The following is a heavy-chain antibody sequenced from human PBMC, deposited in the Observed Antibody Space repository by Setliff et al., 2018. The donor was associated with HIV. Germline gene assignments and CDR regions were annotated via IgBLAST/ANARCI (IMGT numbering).Heavy chain of an antibody. D-gene: IGHD6-19*01. J-gene: IGHJ4*02. CDR1: GGSISSHH. V-gene: IGHV4-59*11. Sequence: PSETLSLTCSVSGGSISSHHWTWIRQSPGKGLEWIGSVYYSGDTDYNPSLKSRVSTSVDTSKNQFSLKLSSVTAADTAVYYCARHTIGVATWSDGFDFWGQGRLVTVSS. CDR3: ARHTIGVATWSDGFDF. CDR2: VYYSGDT.